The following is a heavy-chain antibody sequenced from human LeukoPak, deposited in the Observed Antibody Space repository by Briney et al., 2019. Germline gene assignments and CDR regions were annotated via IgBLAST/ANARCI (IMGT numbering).Heavy chain of an antibody. CDR2: IYYSGST. D-gene: IGHD2-15*01. CDR3: ARDIRGSCSGGSCYHFDY. V-gene: IGHV4-39*07. J-gene: IGHJ4*02. Sequence: SETLSLTCTVSGGSISSSSYYWGWIRQPPGKGLEWIGSIYYSGSTYYNPSLKSRVTISVDTSKNQFSLKLSSVTAADTAVYYCARDIRGSCSGGSCYHFDYWGQGTLVTVSS. CDR1: GGSISSSSYY.